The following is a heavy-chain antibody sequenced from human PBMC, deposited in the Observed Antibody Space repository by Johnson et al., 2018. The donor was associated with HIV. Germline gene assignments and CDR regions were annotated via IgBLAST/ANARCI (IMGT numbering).Heavy chain of an antibody. V-gene: IGHV3-48*04. J-gene: IGHJ3*01. CDR1: GFTFSSYW. Sequence: VQLVESGGGVVQPGRSMRLSCAASGFTFSSYWMHWVRQAPGKGLEWVSYISSSGSTIYYADSVKGRFTISRDNAKNSLYLQMDNLRAEDSAVYYCAKDQWSSSWTNDAFDFWGQGTMVTVSS. CDR3: AKDQWSSSWTNDAFDF. CDR2: ISSSGSTI. D-gene: IGHD6-13*01.